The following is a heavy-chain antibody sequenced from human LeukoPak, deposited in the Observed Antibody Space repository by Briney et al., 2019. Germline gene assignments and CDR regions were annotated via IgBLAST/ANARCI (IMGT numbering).Heavy chain of an antibody. CDR3: ARGENSKTYPVSGY. CDR1: GFTFSSYG. D-gene: IGHD2/OR15-2a*01. Sequence: GGSLRLSRAASGFTFSSYGMHWVRQAPGKGLEWVAVISYDGSNKYYIDSVKGRFTISRDNSKNTLYLQMNSLRAEDTAVYYCARGENSKTYPVSGYWGQGTLVTVSS. J-gene: IGHJ4*02. CDR2: ISYDGSNK. V-gene: IGHV3-30*03.